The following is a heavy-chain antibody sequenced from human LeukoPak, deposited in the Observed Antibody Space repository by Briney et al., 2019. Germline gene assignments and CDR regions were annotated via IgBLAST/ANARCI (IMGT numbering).Heavy chain of an antibody. V-gene: IGHV1-18*01. CDR3: ARDFGIAAAGTGDY. CDR2: ISAYNGNT. CDR1: GYTFTSYG. J-gene: IGHJ4*02. Sequence: VSVKVSCKASGYTFTSYGISWVRQAPGQGLELMGWISAYNGNTNYAQKLQGRVTMTTDTSTSTAYMELRSLRSDDTAVYYCARDFGIAAAGTGDYWGQGTRVTVSS. D-gene: IGHD6-13*01.